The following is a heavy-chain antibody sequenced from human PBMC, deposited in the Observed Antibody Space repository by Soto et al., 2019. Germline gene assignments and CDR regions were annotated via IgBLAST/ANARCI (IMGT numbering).Heavy chain of an antibody. CDR1: GYTFTSYA. J-gene: IGHJ4*02. D-gene: IGHD3-16*01. CDR3: AIDRADYGCCYGPIHY. Sequence: ASVKVSCKASGYTFTSYAMHWVRQAPGQRLEWMGWINAGNGNTKYSQKLQGRVTITRDTSASTAYMELSSLRSEDTAVYYCAIDRADYGCCYGPIHYWGQGTLVTVSS. CDR2: INAGNGNT. V-gene: IGHV1-3*01.